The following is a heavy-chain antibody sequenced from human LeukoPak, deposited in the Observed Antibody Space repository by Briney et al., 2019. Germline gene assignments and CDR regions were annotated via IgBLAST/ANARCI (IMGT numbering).Heavy chain of an antibody. CDR3: ARDYYDSSGFGAFDI. Sequence: ASVKVSCKASGYTFTGYYIHWVRQAPGQGLEWMGWINPNSGYTNYAQKFQGRVTMTRDTSISTAYMELSRLRSDDTAVYYCARDYYDSSGFGAFDIWGQGTMVTVSS. J-gene: IGHJ3*02. CDR1: GYTFTGYY. D-gene: IGHD3-22*01. V-gene: IGHV1-2*02. CDR2: INPNSGYT.